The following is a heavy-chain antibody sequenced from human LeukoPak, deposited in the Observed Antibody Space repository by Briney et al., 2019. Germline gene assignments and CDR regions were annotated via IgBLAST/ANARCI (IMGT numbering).Heavy chain of an antibody. CDR2: IYYSGST. D-gene: IGHD3-9*01. J-gene: IGHJ4*02. CDR3: ARSKDILTGYCFDY. Sequence: SETLSLTCTVSGDSISSSSSYWGWIRQPPGKGLEWIGSIYYSGSTNYNPSLKSRVTISVDTSKNQFSLKLSSVTAADTAVYYCARSKDILTGYCFDYWGQGTLVTVSS. V-gene: IGHV4-39*07. CDR1: GDSISSSSSY.